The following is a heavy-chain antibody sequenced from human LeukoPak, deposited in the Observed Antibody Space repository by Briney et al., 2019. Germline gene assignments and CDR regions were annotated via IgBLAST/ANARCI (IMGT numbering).Heavy chain of an antibody. Sequence: GESLKISCKGSGCTFTNYWIAWVRQTPGKGLVWMGIIYPIDSDTRYSLSFRGQVTFSADKSISTAYLQWSSLKDSDTAMYYCARPSAYGEDAFDVWGQGTMVTVSS. V-gene: IGHV5-51*01. D-gene: IGHD2-21*01. J-gene: IGHJ3*01. CDR3: ARPSAYGEDAFDV. CDR2: IYPIDSDT. CDR1: GCTFTNYW.